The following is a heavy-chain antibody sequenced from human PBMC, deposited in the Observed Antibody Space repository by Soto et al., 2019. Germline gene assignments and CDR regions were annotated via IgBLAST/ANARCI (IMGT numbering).Heavy chain of an antibody. CDR3: AREVLWFAPSYGMDV. CDR1: GLTFSSYG. CDR2: IWYDGSNK. Sequence: TVGSLRLSCAASGLTFSSYGMHWVRQAPGKGLEWVAVIWYDGSNKYYADSVKGRFTISRDNSKNTLYLQMNSLRAEDTAVYYCAREVLWFAPSYGMDVWGQGTTVTVSS. D-gene: IGHD3-10*01. V-gene: IGHV3-33*01. J-gene: IGHJ6*02.